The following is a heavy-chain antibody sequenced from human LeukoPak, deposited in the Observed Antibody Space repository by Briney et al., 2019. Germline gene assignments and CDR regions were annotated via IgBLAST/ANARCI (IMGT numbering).Heavy chain of an antibody. CDR1: GYTFTNYG. V-gene: IGHV1-18*01. CDR3: GRDGDYSTSGWLGTFDF. J-gene: IGHJ3*01. CDR2: ISPNSGKT. Sequence: ASVKVSCKASGYTFTNYGISWVRQAPGQGLEWMGWISPNSGKTNYAQKLQDRLTMTTDTSANTAYMELRSLTSDDTAVYFCGRDGDYSTSGWLGTFDFGGQGTMVTASS. D-gene: IGHD6-19*01.